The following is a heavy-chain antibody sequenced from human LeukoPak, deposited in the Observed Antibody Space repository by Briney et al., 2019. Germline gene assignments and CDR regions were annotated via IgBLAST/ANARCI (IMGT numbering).Heavy chain of an antibody. CDR2: ISSSGSTI. CDR1: GFTVSNNY. J-gene: IGHJ4*02. V-gene: IGHV3-48*03. CDR3: ARTKEMATISYFDS. Sequence: QPGGSLRLSCAASGFTVSNNYMNWVRRAPGKGLEWVSYISSSGSTIYYADSVKGRFTISRDNAKNSLYLQMNSLRAEDTAVYYCARTKEMATISYFDSWGQGTLVTVSS. D-gene: IGHD5-24*01.